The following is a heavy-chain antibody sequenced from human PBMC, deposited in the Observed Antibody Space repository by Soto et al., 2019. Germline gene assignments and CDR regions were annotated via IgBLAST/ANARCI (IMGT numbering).Heavy chain of an antibody. CDR3: APDLNTAMLNPMKADPRKYYDGMDV. CDR1: VGTFSSYA. J-gene: IGHJ6*02. Sequence: SVKVSCKASVGTFSSYAISWVRQAPGQGLEWMGGIIPIFGTANYAQKFQGRVTITADESTSTAYMELSSLRSEDTAVYYCAPDLNTAMLNPMKADPRKYYDGMDVSGQGNTVTVSS. CDR2: IIPIFGTA. V-gene: IGHV1-69*13. D-gene: IGHD5-18*01.